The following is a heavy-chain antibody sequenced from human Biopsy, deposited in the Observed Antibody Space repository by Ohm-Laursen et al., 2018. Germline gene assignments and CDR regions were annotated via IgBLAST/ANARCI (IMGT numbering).Heavy chain of an antibody. CDR3: ARLAYSEYRRDPLDV. CDR1: GYNLNAYY. V-gene: IGHV1-2*02. D-gene: IGHD5-18*01. J-gene: IGHJ3*01. Sequence: VASVKVSCKASGYNLNAYYMQWVRQAPGQGLEWMGWINPNNGGTNYAHKFQGRVTMTRDTSISTAYMHLSGLTSDDTAVYYCARLAYSEYRRDPLDVWGQGTMVTVSS. CDR2: INPNNGGT.